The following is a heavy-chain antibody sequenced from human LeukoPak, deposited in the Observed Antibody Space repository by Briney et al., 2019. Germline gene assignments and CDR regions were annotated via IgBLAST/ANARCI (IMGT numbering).Heavy chain of an antibody. CDR1: GFTFSSYS. D-gene: IGHD3-3*01. CDR2: ISSSSSTI. CDR3: ARGLSYPDLRFLEWFSGHHDYGMDV. J-gene: IGHJ6*02. Sequence: GGSLRLSCAASGFTFSSYSMNWVRQAPGKGLEWVSYISSSSSTIYYADSVKGRFTISRDNAKNSLYLQMNSLRAEDTAVYYCARGLSYPDLRFLEWFSGHHDYGMDVWGQGTTVTVSS. V-gene: IGHV3-48*01.